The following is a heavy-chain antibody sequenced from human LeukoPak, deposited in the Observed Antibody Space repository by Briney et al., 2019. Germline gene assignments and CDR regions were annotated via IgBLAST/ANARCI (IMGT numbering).Heavy chain of an antibody. CDR1: RFTFSSYG. D-gene: IGHD3-16*01. CDR3: AKVKGEVIGAFDI. CDR2: ISYDGNNR. Sequence: GGSLRLSCAASRFTFSSYGMHWVRQAPGKGLEWVAVISYDGNNRYYADSVRGRFTISRYNSKNTLYLQMNSLRAEDTAVYYCAKVKGEVIGAFDIWGQGTMVTVSS. V-gene: IGHV3-30*18. J-gene: IGHJ3*02.